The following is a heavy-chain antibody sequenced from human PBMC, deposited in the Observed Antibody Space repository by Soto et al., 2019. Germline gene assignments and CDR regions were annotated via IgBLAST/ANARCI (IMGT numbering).Heavy chain of an antibody. CDR1: GLNIRNHS. Sequence: RLPYAVFGLNIRNHSMHWISKKKRKGLEWVSYISSSSSTIYYADSVKGRFTISRDNSKNTLYLQMNSLRAEDTAVYYCAKDRFASAYGNYDVGDAFDIWGQGTMVTVSS. CDR3: AKDRFASAYGNYDVGDAFDI. V-gene: IGHV3-48*01. D-gene: IGHD4-17*01. J-gene: IGHJ3*02. CDR2: ISSSSSTI.